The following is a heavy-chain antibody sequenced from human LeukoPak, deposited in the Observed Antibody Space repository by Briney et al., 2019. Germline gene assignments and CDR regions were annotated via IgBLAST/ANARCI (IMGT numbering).Heavy chain of an antibody. D-gene: IGHD2-2*01. Sequence: ASVKVSCKTSGYSFTDYYMHWVRQAPGQGLEWMGWINPNSGGTSSAQKFQGRVTMTRDTSISTAYMELSRLRSDDTAVYYCARDLYCSSTSCISERIPDYWGQGTLVTVSS. CDR1: GYSFTDYY. V-gene: IGHV1-2*02. CDR3: ARDLYCSSTSCISERIPDY. J-gene: IGHJ4*02. CDR2: INPNSGGT.